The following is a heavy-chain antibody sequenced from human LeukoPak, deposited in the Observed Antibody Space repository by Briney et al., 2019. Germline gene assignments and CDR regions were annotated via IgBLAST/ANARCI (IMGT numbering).Heavy chain of an antibody. Sequence: GGSLRLSCAASGFTFSSYGMHWVRQAPGKGLERVAVIWYDGSNKYYADSVKGRFTISRDNSKNTLYLQMNSLRAEDTAVYYCARLYSSLNYFDYWGQGTLVTVSS. CDR1: GFTFSSYG. D-gene: IGHD6-6*01. J-gene: IGHJ4*02. CDR3: ARLYSSLNYFDY. V-gene: IGHV3-33*01. CDR2: IWYDGSNK.